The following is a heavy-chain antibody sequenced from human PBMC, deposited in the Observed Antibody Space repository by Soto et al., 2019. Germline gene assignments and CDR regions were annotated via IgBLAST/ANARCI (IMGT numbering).Heavy chain of an antibody. V-gene: IGHV3-23*01. D-gene: IGHD3-22*01. CDR2: ISGSGADT. CDR3: AKGSPDSRGYPFFLDY. J-gene: IGHJ4*02. CDR1: GFTFSNYG. Sequence: EVQLLESGGGLVQPGGSLRLSCAASGFTFSNYGMSWVRQAPGKGLEWVSAISGSGADTNCADSVKGRFTISRDNSRVTLFLQMTRLGAEDTVVYYCAKGSPDSRGYPFFLDYWGQGTLVTVSS.